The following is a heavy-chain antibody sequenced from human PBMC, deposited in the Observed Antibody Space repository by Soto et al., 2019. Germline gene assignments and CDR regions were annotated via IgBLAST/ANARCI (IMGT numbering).Heavy chain of an antibody. J-gene: IGHJ4*02. V-gene: IGHV4-61*01. D-gene: IGHD3-10*01. Sequence: QVQLQESGPGLVKPSETLSLICTVSGASLRSGSYYWSWIRQPPGKGLEWIGYIPHSGRTNYDPSLKSRLTMSVDTSQNQFSLQLSSVTAADTAVYYCSYGSSFDYWGQGTLVTVSS. CDR3: SYGSSFDY. CDR1: GASLRSGSYY. CDR2: IPHSGRT.